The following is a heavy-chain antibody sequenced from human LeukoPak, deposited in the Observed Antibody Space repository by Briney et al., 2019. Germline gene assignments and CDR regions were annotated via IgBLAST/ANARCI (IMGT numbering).Heavy chain of an antibody. CDR1: GGSISSSSYY. V-gene: IGHV4-39*01. J-gene: IGHJ4*02. CDR3: ARHIRGRVRYFDNSYYFDY. D-gene: IGHD3-9*01. Sequence: SETLSLTCTVSGGSISSSSYYWGWIRQPPGKGLEWIGSIYYSGSTYYNPSLKSRVTISVDTSKNQFSLKLSSVTAADTAVYYCARHIRGRVRYFDNSYYFDYWGQGTLVTVST. CDR2: IYYSGST.